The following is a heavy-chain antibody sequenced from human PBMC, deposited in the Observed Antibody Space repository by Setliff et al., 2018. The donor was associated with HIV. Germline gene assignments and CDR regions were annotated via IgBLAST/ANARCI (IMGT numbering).Heavy chain of an antibody. J-gene: IGHJ4*02. V-gene: IGHV4-59*01. Sequence: SETLSLTCTVSGGSISGFYWSWIRQTPGKGLEWIGYVYSSGGTKYNPSLKSRVTISLDTSKNQFSLKVTSVAAADTAVYYCARSLDYGDCYYFDYWGQGTQVTVSS. CDR2: VYSSGGT. D-gene: IGHD4-17*01. CDR3: ARSLDYGDCYYFDY. CDR1: GGSISGFY.